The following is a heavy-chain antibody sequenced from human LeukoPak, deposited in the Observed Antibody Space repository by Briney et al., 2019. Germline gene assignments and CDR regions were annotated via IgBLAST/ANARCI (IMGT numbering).Heavy chain of an antibody. CDR1: GYTFTNYF. CDR3: ARDRGNRGYSFNN. J-gene: IGHJ4*02. CDR2: INPSNSTA. D-gene: IGHD5-18*01. Sequence: GASVKVSCKASGYTFTNYFMHWVRQAPGQGLEWMGMINPSNSTATYAQKYQGRVTMTWDTSISTAYMDLSGLRSDDTAVYYCARDRGNRGYSFNNWGQGTLVTVSS. V-gene: IGHV1-46*01.